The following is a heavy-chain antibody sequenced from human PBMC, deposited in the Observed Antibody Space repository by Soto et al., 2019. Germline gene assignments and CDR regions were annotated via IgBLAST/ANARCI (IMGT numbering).Heavy chain of an antibody. J-gene: IGHJ6*03. CDR2: IYHSGST. V-gene: IGHV4-4*02. CDR1: SGSISSSNW. CDR3: ARVKVYAYYDILTGRLRYMDV. Sequence: SETLSLTCAVSSGSISSSNWWSWVRQPPGKGLEWIGEIYHSGSTNYNPSLKSRVTISVDKSKNQFSLKLSSVTAADTAVYYCARVKVYAYYDILTGRLRYMDVWGKGTTVTVSS. D-gene: IGHD3-9*01.